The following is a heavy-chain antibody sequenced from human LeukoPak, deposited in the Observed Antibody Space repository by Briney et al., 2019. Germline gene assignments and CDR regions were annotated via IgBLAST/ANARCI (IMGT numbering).Heavy chain of an antibody. CDR1: GYTFTSYG. J-gene: IGHJ1*01. CDR3: ARAPAQIAVAQH. Sequence: ASVKVSCKASGYTFTSYGISWVRQAPGQGLEWMGWISAYNGNTNYAQKFQGRVTMTRDTSISTAYMELSRLRSDDTAVYYCARAPAQIAVAQHWGQGTLVTVSS. D-gene: IGHD6-19*01. CDR2: ISAYNGNT. V-gene: IGHV1-18*01.